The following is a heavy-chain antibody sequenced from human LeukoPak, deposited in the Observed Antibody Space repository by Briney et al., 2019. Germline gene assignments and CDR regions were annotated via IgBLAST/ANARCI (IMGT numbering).Heavy chain of an antibody. CDR1: GFTFSSYG. Sequence: GSLRLSCAASGFTFSSYGVSWVRPAPGKGLEWVSGISGSGHRTYYADSVKGRFTISRDNSKSTLYLQMNSLRAEDTAVYYCAKDWGEYFDYVWGSFTSFDSWGQGTLVTVSS. D-gene: IGHD3-16*01. J-gene: IGHJ4*02. CDR3: AKDWGEYFDYVWGSFTSFDS. CDR2: ISGSGHRT. V-gene: IGHV3-23*01.